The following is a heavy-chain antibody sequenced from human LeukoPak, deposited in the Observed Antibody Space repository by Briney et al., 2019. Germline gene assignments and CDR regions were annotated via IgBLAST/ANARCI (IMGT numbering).Heavy chain of an antibody. J-gene: IGHJ4*02. CDR1: GFTFNSYG. Sequence: GGSLRLSCAASGFTFNSYGMHWVRQAPGKGLEWVAFIRYDGSNKYYADSVKGRFTISRDNSKSTLYLQMNSLRAEDTAVYYCAKDRWELLDYWGQGTLVTVSS. CDR2: IRYDGSNK. CDR3: AKDRWELLDY. V-gene: IGHV3-30*02. D-gene: IGHD1-26*01.